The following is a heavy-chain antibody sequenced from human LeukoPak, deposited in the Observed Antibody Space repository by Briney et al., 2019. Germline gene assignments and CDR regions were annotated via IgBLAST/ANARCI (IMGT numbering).Heavy chain of an antibody. CDR1: GGSISSYY. J-gene: IGHJ2*01. CDR3: ARGSSDWSWYFDL. D-gene: IGHD6-19*01. CDR2: IYYSGSV. V-gene: IGHV4-59*01. Sequence: KPSETLSLTCTVSGGSISSYYWSWIRQPPGKGLEWIGYIYYSGSVTYSPSLKSRVTISVDTSKNQFSLRLTSVTAADTAVYYCARGSSDWSWYFDLWGRGTLVSVSS.